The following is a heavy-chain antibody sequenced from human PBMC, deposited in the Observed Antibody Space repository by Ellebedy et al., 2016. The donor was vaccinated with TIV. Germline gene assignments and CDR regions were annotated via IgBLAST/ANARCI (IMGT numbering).Heavy chain of an antibody. J-gene: IGHJ4*02. D-gene: IGHD4-23*01. CDR2: ISGSGGST. CDR3: ARDHDYGGNSLVDY. Sequence: GGSLRLXCAASGFTFSSYAMSWVRQAPGKGLEWVSAISGSGGSTYYADSVKGRFTISRDNSKNTLYLQMNSLRAEDTAVYYCARDHDYGGNSLVDYWGQGTLVTVSS. V-gene: IGHV3-23*01. CDR1: GFTFSSYA.